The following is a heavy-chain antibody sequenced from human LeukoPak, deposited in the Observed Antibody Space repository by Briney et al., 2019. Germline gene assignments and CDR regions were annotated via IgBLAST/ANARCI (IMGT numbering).Heavy chain of an antibody. CDR2: FYDSGNT. J-gene: IGHJ4*02. CDR3: ARQGVVGASASYLDY. D-gene: IGHD2-15*01. CDR1: GGSINNYY. Sequence: PSETLSLTCSVSGGSINNYYWSWIRQPPGKGLEWIGYFYDSGNTNYNPSLKSRVTISVDRSKNQFSLNLSSVTTTDTAMYYCARQGVVGASASYLDYWGQGTLVTVSS. V-gene: IGHV4-59*08.